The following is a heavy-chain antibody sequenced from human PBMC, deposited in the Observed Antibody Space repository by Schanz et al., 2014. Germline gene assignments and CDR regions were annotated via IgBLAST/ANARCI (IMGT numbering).Heavy chain of an antibody. D-gene: IGHD4-17*01. CDR1: GFIFSTYA. CDR3: ASYGDFDY. V-gene: IGHV3-30*04. Sequence: QVQLVESGGGVVQRGGSLRLSCAASGFIFSTYAMHWVRQAPGKGLRCVAVISGNGGEKYYADSVKGRFTISRDNARNSLYLQMSSLRADDTAVYYCASYGDFDYWGQGTLVTVSS. CDR2: ISGNGGEK. J-gene: IGHJ4*02.